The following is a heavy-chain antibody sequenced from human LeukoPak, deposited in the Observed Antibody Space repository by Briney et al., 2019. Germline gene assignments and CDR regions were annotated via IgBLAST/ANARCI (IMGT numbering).Heavy chain of an antibody. CDR2: ISGSGGST. Sequence: GGPLRLSCAASVFTFSSYAMLGVPQSPGKGVEWVRDISGSGGSTHYADSVKGRFTISRDNSKNTLYLQMNSLRAEDTAVYYCATTIGGYNYGPSFDYWGQGTLVTVSS. CDR3: ATTIGGYNYGPSFDY. J-gene: IGHJ4*02. V-gene: IGHV3-23*01. CDR1: VFTFSSYA. D-gene: IGHD5-18*01.